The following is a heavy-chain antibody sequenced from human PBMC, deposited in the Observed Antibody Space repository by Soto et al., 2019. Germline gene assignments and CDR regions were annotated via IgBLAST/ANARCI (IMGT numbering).Heavy chain of an antibody. V-gene: IGHV3-49*03. CDR3: TRGSIAARPDYGMDV. CDR2: IRSKAYGGTT. J-gene: IGHJ6*02. CDR1: GFTFGDYA. D-gene: IGHD6-6*01. Sequence: PGGSLRLSCTASGFTFGDYAMSWFRQAPGKGLEWVGFIRSKAYGGTTEYAASVKGRFTISRDDSKSIAYLQMNSLKTEDTAVYYCTRGSIAARPDYGMDVWGQGTTVTVCS.